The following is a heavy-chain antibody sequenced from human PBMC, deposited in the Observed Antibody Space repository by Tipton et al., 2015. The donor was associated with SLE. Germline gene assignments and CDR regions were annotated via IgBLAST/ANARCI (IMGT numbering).Heavy chain of an antibody. Sequence: GSLRLSCAASGFTFSTHWMHWVRQAPGKGLVWVSRINTDGSTTSYADSVKGRLTISRDNAKNSLYLQMNSLRAEDTALYYCARDRDTAMVTGWLDPWGQGTLVTVSS. CDR1: GFTFSTHW. D-gene: IGHD5-18*01. CDR3: ARDRDTAMVTGWLDP. CDR2: INTDGSTT. V-gene: IGHV3-74*01. J-gene: IGHJ5*02.